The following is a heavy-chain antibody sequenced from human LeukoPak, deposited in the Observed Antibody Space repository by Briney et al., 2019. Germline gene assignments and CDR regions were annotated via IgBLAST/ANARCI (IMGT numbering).Heavy chain of an antibody. CDR1: GFTLSSNY. Sequence: GGSLRLSCAAPGFTLSSNYMSWVRQAPGKGLEWGSVIYSGGSTYYADSVKGRFTISRDNSKNTLYLQMNSLRAEDTAVYYCASQGGALVDYWGQGTLVTVSS. CDR2: IYSGGST. J-gene: IGHJ4*02. D-gene: IGHD3-16*01. V-gene: IGHV3-53*01. CDR3: ASQGGALVDY.